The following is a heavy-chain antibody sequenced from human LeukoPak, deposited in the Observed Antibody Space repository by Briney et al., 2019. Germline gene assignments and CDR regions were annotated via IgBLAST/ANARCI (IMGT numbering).Heavy chain of an antibody. CDR1: GYTFTGDN. V-gene: IGHV1-8*01. J-gene: IGHJ6*02. CDR3: AREKSPYYYYGMDV. CDR2: MNPDSGNT. Sequence: ASVKVSCNASGYTFTGDNINWVRQTTGQGLEWVGWMNPDSGNTGYAQNFQGRVTMTRDTSISTAYMELSSLTSEDTAVYYCAREKSPYYYYGMDVWGQGTTVTVSS.